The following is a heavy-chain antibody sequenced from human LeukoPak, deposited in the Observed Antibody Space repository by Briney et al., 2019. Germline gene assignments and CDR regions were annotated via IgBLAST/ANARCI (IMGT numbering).Heavy chain of an antibody. Sequence: SETLSLTCAVYGGSFSGYYWSWIRQPPGEGLEWIGEINHSGSTNYNPSLKSRVTISVDTSKNQFSLKLSSVTAADTAVYYCARGSGPRFYDSSGYPYYFDYWGQGTLVTVSS. CDR1: GGSFSGYY. V-gene: IGHV4-34*01. D-gene: IGHD3-22*01. CDR3: ARGSGPRFYDSSGYPYYFDY. J-gene: IGHJ4*02. CDR2: INHSGST.